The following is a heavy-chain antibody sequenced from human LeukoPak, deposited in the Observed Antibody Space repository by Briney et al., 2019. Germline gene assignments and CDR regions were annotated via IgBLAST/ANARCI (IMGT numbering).Heavy chain of an antibody. J-gene: IGHJ6*03. CDR1: GYSISRGYY. V-gene: IGHV4-38-2*02. D-gene: IGHD4-17*01. CDR2: IHHSGST. CDR3: ARRGGYGDHYYMDF. Sequence: SETLSLTCTVSGYSISRGYYWGWIRQPPGKGLEWIGIIHHSGSTYYNPSLLSRVTIAVDTSKNQFSLKLTSVTAADTAVYYCARRGGYGDHYYMDFWGKGSTVTVSS.